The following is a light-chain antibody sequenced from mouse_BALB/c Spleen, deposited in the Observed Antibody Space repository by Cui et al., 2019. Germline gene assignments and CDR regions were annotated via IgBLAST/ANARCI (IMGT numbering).Light chain of an antibody. CDR3: QQWSSYGT. CDR1: SSVSY. J-gene: IGKJ1*01. Sequence: QIVLTQSPAIMSASPGEKVTMICSASSSVSYMYWYQQKPGSSPRLLIYDTSILASGVPVRFSGSGSGTSYSLTISRMEAEDAATYYCQQWSSYGTFGGGTKLEIK. CDR2: DTS. V-gene: IGKV4-55*01.